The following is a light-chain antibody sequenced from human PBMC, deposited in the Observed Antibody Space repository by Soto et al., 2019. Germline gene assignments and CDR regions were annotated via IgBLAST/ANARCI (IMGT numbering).Light chain of an antibody. CDR2: RAS. V-gene: IGKV3-20*01. CDR1: QSLSGNY. J-gene: IGKJ1*01. Sequence: NVLTQSPGTLSLSPGERATLSCRASQSLSGNYLAWYHQKPGQAPRVLIYRASIRATGISDRFSGSGSGTDFTLTISRLEPEDFAVYYCQHYGASPWTFGQGTKVDIK. CDR3: QHYGASPWT.